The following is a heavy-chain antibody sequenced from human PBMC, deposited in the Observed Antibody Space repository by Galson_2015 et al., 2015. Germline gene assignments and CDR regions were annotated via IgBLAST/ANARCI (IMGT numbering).Heavy chain of an antibody. CDR3: AKGGYCSGSNCYTTNLDY. V-gene: IGHV3-23*01. Sequence: SLRLSCAASGFTFSSYAMSWVRQAPGKGLEWVSAVSTSGGNTYYADSVKGRFTISRDDSKNTLYLQMNSLRAEDTAVYYCAKGGYCSGSNCYTTNLDYWGQGTLVTASS. J-gene: IGHJ4*02. D-gene: IGHD2-2*02. CDR2: VSTSGGNT. CDR1: GFTFSSYA.